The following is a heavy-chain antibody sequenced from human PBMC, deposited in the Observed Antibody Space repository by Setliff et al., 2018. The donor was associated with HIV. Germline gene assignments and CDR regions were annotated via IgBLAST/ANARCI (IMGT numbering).Heavy chain of an antibody. J-gene: IGHJ6*03. D-gene: IGHD6-13*01. V-gene: IGHV4-61*10. CDR1: GGSISSGDYY. CDR2: IYHSGST. Sequence: ASETLSLTCTVSGGSISSGDYYWTWIRQPAGKGLEWIGEIYHSGSTNYNPSLKSRVTISVDKSKNQFSLKLNSVTAADTAVYYCARTLAAAGPGYYYSYYMDVWGKGTTVTVSS. CDR3: ARTLAAAGPGYYYSYYMDV.